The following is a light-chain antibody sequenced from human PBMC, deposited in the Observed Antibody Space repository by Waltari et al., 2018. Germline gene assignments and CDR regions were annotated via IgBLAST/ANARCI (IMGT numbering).Light chain of an antibody. Sequence: QSALTQPASVSGSPGQSIAISCIGTSSDGGANNFLSWYQQHPGRAPKLMIHEVTKRPSGVSTRFSGSKSGNTASLTISGLQAEDEADYYCCSYTSIGPVLIGGGTKVTVL. CDR1: SSDGGANNF. CDR2: EVT. V-gene: IGLV2-23*02. CDR3: CSYTSIGPVL. J-gene: IGLJ2*01.